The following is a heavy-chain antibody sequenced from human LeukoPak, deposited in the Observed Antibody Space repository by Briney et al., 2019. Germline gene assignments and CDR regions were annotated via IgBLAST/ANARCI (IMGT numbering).Heavy chain of an antibody. D-gene: IGHD5-12*01. CDR2: ISWNSGSI. V-gene: IGHV3-9*03. CDR1: GFTFDDYA. Sequence: GRSLRLSCAASGFTFDDYAMHWVRQAPGKGLEWVSGISWNSGSIGYADSVRGRFTISRDNAKNSLYLQMNSLRAEDMALYYCAKEGYSRYQHGDKETLVTVSS. CDR3: AKEGYSRYQH. J-gene: IGHJ1*01.